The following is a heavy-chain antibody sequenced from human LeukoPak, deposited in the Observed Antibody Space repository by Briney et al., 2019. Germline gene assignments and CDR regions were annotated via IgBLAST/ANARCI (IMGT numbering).Heavy chain of an antibody. V-gene: IGHV4-59*12. CDR3: ARDGEMATRFDY. CDR2: IYYSGST. CDR1: GGSISSYY. D-gene: IGHD5-24*01. Sequence: PSETLSLTCTVSGGSISSYYWSWIRQPPGKGLEWIGYIYYSGSTNYNPSLKSRVTISVDTSKSQFSLKLSSVTAADTAVCYCARDGEMATRFDYWGQGTLVTVTS. J-gene: IGHJ4*02.